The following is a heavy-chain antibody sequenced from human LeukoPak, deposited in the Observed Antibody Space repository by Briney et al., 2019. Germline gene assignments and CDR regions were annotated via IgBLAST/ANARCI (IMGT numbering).Heavy chain of an antibody. V-gene: IGHV3-11*01. J-gene: IGHJ2*01. D-gene: IGHD4-17*01. CDR2: ISSSGSTI. CDR1: GFTFSDYY. Sequence: GGSLRLSCAASGFTFSDYYMSWIRQAPGKGLEWVSYISSSGSTIYYADSVKGRFTISRDNAKNSLYLQMNSLRAEDTAVYYCAGALLSYGDPYWYFHLWGRGTLVTVSS. CDR3: AGALLSYGDPYWYFHL.